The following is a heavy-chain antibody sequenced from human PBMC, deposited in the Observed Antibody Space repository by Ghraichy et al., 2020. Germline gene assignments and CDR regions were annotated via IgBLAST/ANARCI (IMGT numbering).Heavy chain of an antibody. D-gene: IGHD1-26*01. Sequence: SETLSLTCTVSGGSISSGLYYWSWFRQSPGEGLEWIGYIDRTGSAYYNPSLKRRRTISVATSRNQFFLTLISVTAADTAVYFCAGDLGAVAGSAKRSSDLWGRGTLVTVSS. CDR3: AGDLGAVAGSAKRSSDL. J-gene: IGHJ2*01. V-gene: IGHV4-30-4*01. CDR1: GGSISSGLYY. CDR2: IDRTGSA.